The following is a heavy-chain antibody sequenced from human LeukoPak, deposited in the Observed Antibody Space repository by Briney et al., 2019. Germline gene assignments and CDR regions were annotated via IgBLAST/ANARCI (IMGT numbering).Heavy chain of an antibody. D-gene: IGHD4-23*01. V-gene: IGHV3-23*01. J-gene: IGHJ4*02. CDR2: ISGDEDG. CDR3: AKARSPVTSYFDK. CDR1: GFTFSTYT. Sequence: PGGSLRLSCAASGFTFSTYTMSWVRQAPGKGLEWLSAISGDEDGYYADRVKGRFTIYRDNSKNTLYLQMNSQRAEDTAVYYCAKARSPVTSYFDKWGQGTLVTVSS.